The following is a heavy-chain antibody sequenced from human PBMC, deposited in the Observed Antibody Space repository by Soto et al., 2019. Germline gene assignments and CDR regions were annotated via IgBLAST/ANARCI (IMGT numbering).Heavy chain of an antibody. CDR1: GFTFSTYW. Sequence: GGSLRLSCAASGFTFSTYWMNWVRQAPGKGLEWVAKIKQDGSEKYYVDSVKGRFTISRDNAKTSLYLQMNSLRAEDTAVYYCERDGTDDAFDIWGQGTMVTVSS. CDR3: ERDGTDDAFDI. CDR2: IKQDGSEK. J-gene: IGHJ3*02. V-gene: IGHV3-7*03.